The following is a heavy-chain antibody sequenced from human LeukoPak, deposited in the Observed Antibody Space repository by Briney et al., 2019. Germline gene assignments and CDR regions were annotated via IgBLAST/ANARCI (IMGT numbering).Heavy chain of an antibody. CDR2: IWSDGSNK. CDR1: GFSFNSYG. CDR3: ARKEYSSGWYGPGDY. D-gene: IGHD6-19*01. Sequence: GGSLRLSCAASGFSFNSYGMHWVRQAPGKGLEWVAIIWSDGSNKLYGDPVKGRFTISRDNSKNTLYLQMNSLRAEDTAVYYCARKEYSSGWYGPGDYWGQGTLVTVSS. V-gene: IGHV3-33*01. J-gene: IGHJ4*02.